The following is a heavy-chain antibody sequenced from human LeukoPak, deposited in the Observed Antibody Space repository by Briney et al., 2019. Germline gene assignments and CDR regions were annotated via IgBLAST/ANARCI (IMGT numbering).Heavy chain of an antibody. D-gene: IGHD6-13*01. J-gene: IGHJ4*02. CDR1: GGSISSSSYY. CDR2: IYYSGST. V-gene: IGHV4-39*07. CDR3: ARERKAAAGTRPSYFDY. Sequence: SETLSLTCTVSGGSISSSSYYCGWVRQPPGKGLEWIGSIYYSGSTYYNPSLKSRVTISVDTTKNQFSLKLSSVTAADMAVYYCARERKAAAGTRPSYFDYWGQGTLVTVSS.